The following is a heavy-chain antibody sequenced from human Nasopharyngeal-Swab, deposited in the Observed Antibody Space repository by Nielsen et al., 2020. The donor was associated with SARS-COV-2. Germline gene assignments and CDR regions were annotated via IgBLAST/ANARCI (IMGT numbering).Heavy chain of an antibody. V-gene: IGHV3-21*04. J-gene: IGHJ4*02. D-gene: IGHD6-19*01. Sequence: GESLKISCAASGFTFSSYSMNWVRQAPGKGLEWVSSISSSSSYIYYADSVKGRFTISRDNAKNSLYLQMNSLRAEDTALYYCAKGEWLVQGYFDYWGQGTLVTVSS. CDR1: GFTFSSYS. CDR3: AKGEWLVQGYFDY. CDR2: ISSSSSYI.